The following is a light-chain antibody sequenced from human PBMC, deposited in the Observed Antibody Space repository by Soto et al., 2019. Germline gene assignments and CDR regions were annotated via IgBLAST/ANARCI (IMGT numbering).Light chain of an antibody. CDR2: DVS. Sequence: QSALTQPASVSGSPGQSITISCTGTSSDVGGYNYVSWYQQHPGKAPKLMIYDVSNRPSGVSNRFSGSKSGNTASLTISGLQAEDEADYYCSSYTSSSLKVCGGGTKLTVL. J-gene: IGLJ2*01. V-gene: IGLV2-14*01. CDR3: SSYTSSSLKV. CDR1: SSDVGGYNY.